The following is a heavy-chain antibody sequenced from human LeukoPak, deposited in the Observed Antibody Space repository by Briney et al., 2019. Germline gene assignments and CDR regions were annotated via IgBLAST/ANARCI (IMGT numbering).Heavy chain of an antibody. CDR1: GGSFNGYS. D-gene: IGHD3-10*01. J-gene: IGHJ5*02. CDR3: ARGHDYYASGRQSWFDP. V-gene: IGHV4-59*01. CDR2: IYDRGIT. Sequence: SETLSLTCAVFGGSFNGYSWTWIRQPPGKGLEWIGYIYDRGITNYNSSLQSRVTISVDSSKNQISLRLSSVTAADTAVYYCARGHDYYASGRQSWFDPWGQGTLVTVSS.